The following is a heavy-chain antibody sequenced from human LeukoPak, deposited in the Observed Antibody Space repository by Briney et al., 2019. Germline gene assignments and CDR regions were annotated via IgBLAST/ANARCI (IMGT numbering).Heavy chain of an antibody. Sequence: GESLKISCKGSGYSFTSYWIGWVRQMPGKGLEWMGIIYPGDSGTRYSPSFQGQVTISADKSISTAYLQWSSLKASDTAMYYCARRSGGGRKEDWFDPWGQGTLVTVSS. D-gene: IGHD2-15*01. J-gene: IGHJ5*02. V-gene: IGHV5-51*01. CDR3: ARRSGGGRKEDWFDP. CDR1: GYSFTSYW. CDR2: IYPGDSGT.